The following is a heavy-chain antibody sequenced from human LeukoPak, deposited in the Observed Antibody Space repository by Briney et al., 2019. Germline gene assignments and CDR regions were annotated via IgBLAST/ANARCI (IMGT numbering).Heavy chain of an antibody. Sequence: SETLSLTCTFSGGSISSYYWSWIRQPPGKGLEWIGYIYYSGSTNYNPSLKSRVTISVDTSKNQFSLKLSSVTAADTAVYYCAREEKLNWFDPWGQGTLVTVSS. CDR1: GGSISSYY. D-gene: IGHD1-7*01. CDR2: IYYSGST. J-gene: IGHJ5*02. CDR3: AREEKLNWFDP. V-gene: IGHV4-59*01.